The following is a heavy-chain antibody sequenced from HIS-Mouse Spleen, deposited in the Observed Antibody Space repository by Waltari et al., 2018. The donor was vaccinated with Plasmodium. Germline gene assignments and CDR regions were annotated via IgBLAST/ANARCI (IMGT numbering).Heavy chain of an antibody. CDR1: GYTFTGYY. Sequence: QVQLVQSGAEVKKPGASVKVSCKASGYTFTGYYMHWVRQAHGQGLEWMGCPNPNSGCTNYAQKFQGMVTMTRDTSISTAYMELSRLRSDDTAVYYCARVLGYKAAAGTFVEYFQHWGQGTLVTVSS. D-gene: IGHD6-13*01. V-gene: IGHV1-2*02. J-gene: IGHJ1*01. CDR3: ARVLGYKAAAGTFVEYFQH. CDR2: PNPNSGCT.